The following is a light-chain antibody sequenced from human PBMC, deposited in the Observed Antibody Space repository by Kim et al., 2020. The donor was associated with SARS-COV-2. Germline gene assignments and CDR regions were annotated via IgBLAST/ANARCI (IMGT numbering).Light chain of an antibody. J-gene: IGKJ4*01. Sequence: EIVLTQSPGTLSLSPGERATLSCSASQSIRNNYLAWYQQKPGQAPRLLIYGASSGATGIPDRFSGSGSGTDFTLTISRLEPEDFAVYHCQQYDSSPLTFGGGTKVDIK. CDR3: QQYDSSPLT. CDR1: QSIRNNY. V-gene: IGKV3-20*01. CDR2: GAS.